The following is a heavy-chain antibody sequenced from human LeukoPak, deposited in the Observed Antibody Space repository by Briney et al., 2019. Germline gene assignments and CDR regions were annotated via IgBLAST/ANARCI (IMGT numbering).Heavy chain of an antibody. CDR2: IYYSGST. J-gene: IGHJ4*02. CDR1: GGSISSSSYY. V-gene: IGHV4-39*07. D-gene: IGHD4-17*01. Sequence: PSETLSLTCTVSGGSISSSSYYWGWIRQPPGKGLEWIGSIYYSGSTYYNPSLKSRVTISVDTSKNQFSLKLSSVTAADTAVYYCSEVTTLGYWGQGTLVTVSS. CDR3: SEVTTLGY.